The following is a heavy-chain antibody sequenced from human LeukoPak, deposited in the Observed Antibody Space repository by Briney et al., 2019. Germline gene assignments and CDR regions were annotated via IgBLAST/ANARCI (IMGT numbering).Heavy chain of an antibody. J-gene: IGHJ6*03. CDR3: ARGAAAGPPYYYYYMDA. Sequence: TSETLSLTCTVSGGSISSGSYYWSWIRQPAGKGLEWIGRIYTSGSTNYNPSLKSRVTISVDTSKNQFSLKLSSVTAADTAVYYCARGAAAGPPYYYYYMDAWGKGTTVTVSS. CDR1: GGSISSGSYY. D-gene: IGHD6-13*01. CDR2: IYTSGST. V-gene: IGHV4-61*02.